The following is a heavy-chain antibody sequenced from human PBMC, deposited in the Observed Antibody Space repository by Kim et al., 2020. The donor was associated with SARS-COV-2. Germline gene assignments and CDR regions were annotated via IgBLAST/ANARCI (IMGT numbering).Heavy chain of an antibody. CDR1: GGTFSSYA. Sequence: SVKVSCKASGGTFSSYAISWVRQAPGQGLEWMGGIIPIFGTANYAQKFQGRVTITADESTSTAYMELSSLRSEDTAVYYCARSDPIAVAYHWFDPWGQGTLVTVSS. J-gene: IGHJ5*02. D-gene: IGHD6-19*01. CDR3: ARSDPIAVAYHWFDP. V-gene: IGHV1-69*13. CDR2: IIPIFGTA.